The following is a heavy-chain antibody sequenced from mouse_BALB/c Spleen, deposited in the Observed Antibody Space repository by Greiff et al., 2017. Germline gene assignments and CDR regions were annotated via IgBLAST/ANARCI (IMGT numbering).Heavy chain of an antibody. J-gene: IGHJ4*01. V-gene: IGHV1S56*01. Sequence: QVQLQQSGPELVKPGASVRISCKASGYTFTSYYIHWVKQRPGQGLEWIGWIYPGNVNTKYNEKFKGKATLTADKSSSTAYMQLSSLTSEDSAVYFCARGTMITPYAMDYWGQGTSVTVSS. CDR3: ARGTMITPYAMDY. D-gene: IGHD2-4*01. CDR2: IYPGNVNT. CDR1: GYTFTSYY.